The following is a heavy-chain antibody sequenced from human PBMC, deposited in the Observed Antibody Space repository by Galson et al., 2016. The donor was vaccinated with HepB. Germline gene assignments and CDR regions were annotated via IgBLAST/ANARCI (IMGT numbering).Heavy chain of an antibody. V-gene: IGHV3-7*03. D-gene: IGHD1-26*01. Sequence: SLRLSCAASGFTFNNSWLTWVRQVPGTGLEWVANIKEDGTEKHYVDSVKGRFTISRDNAKNSLSLQMNSLRAEATAIDYCAKSSGWDRDYWGQGTRVTVSS. CDR3: AKSSGWDRDY. J-gene: IGHJ4*02. CDR1: GFTFNNSW. CDR2: IKEDGTEK.